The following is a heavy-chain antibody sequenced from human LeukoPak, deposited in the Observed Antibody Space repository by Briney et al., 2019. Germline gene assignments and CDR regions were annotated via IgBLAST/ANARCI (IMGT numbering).Heavy chain of an antibody. V-gene: IGHV3-30*04. D-gene: IGHD3-16*01. CDR2: ISYDGSNK. Sequence: GGSLRLSCAASGFTFSSYAMHWVRQAPGKGLEWVAVISYDGSNKYYADSVKGRFTISRDNSKNTLYLQMNSLRAEDTAVFYCARDTSLDYWGRGTLVTVSS. J-gene: IGHJ4*02. CDR3: ARDTSLDY. CDR1: GFTFSSYA.